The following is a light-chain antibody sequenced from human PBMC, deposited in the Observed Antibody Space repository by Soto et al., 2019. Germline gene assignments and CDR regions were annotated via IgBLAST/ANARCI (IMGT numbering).Light chain of an antibody. Sequence: DIQLTQSPSFLSASVGDRVTITCRASQGISSYLAWYQQKPGKAPKLLIYAASTLQSGVPSRFSGSGSGTEFTLTISSLQPEDFATYYCQQLNSYLSITLGQGTRLEIK. J-gene: IGKJ5*01. V-gene: IGKV1-9*01. CDR1: QGISSY. CDR2: AAS. CDR3: QQLNSYLSIT.